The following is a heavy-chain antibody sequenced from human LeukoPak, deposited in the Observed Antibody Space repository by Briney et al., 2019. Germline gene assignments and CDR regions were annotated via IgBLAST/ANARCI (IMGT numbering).Heavy chain of an antibody. CDR1: GFIFSRYW. V-gene: IGHV3-7*03. Sequence: GGSLGLSCAASGFIFSRYWMIWVRQAPGKGLEWVASIKQDGSEKYYVDSVKGRFTISRDNAKNSLYLQMNSLRAEDTALYYCARGISGPHYFDYWGQGTLVTASS. D-gene: IGHD3-10*01. J-gene: IGHJ4*02. CDR2: IKQDGSEK. CDR3: ARGISGPHYFDY.